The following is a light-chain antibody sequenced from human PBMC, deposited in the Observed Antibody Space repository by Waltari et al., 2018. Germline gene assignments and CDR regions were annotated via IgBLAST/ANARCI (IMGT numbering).Light chain of an antibody. Sequence: SYVLTQPPSVSVAPGETARITCGGNNIESKSVHWYRQRPGQAPVLVISYDSDRPSGIPERCSGANSGNKATLTISRVEAGDEADYYCQVWDANTDPGVFGTGTEVTVL. CDR3: QVWDANTDPGV. V-gene: IGLV3-21*01. J-gene: IGLJ1*01. CDR2: YDS. CDR1: NIESKS.